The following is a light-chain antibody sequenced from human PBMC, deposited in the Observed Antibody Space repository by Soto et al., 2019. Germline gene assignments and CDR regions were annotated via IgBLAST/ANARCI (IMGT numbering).Light chain of an antibody. V-gene: IGLV2-14*01. Sequence: QPVLTQPASVSGSPGQSITISCTGTSSDVGGYNYVSWYQQHPGKAPKLMIYDVSARPSGVSNRFSGSKSGNTASLTISGLQAEDEADYYCSSYTGNVVFGGGTKVTVL. CDR3: SSYTGNVV. CDR2: DVS. J-gene: IGLJ2*01. CDR1: SSDVGGYNY.